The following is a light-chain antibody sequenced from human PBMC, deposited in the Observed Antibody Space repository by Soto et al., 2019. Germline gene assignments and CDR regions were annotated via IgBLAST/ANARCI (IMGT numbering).Light chain of an antibody. Sequence: QSVLTRPASVSGSPGQSITISCTGTSSDVGGYNYVSWYQQHPGKAPKFMIYDVSNRPSGVSTRFSGSKSGNTASLTISGLQAEDEADYYCNSYTTSNTRQIVFGTGTKVTVL. CDR2: DVS. CDR1: SSDVGGYNY. J-gene: IGLJ1*01. V-gene: IGLV2-14*01. CDR3: NSYTTSNTRQIV.